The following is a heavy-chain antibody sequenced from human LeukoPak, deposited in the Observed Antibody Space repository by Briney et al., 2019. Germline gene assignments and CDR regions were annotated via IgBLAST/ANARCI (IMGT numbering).Heavy chain of an antibody. CDR1: GFTFNKYT. J-gene: IGHJ4*02. Sequence: GGSLRLSCVASGFTFNKYTMNWVRQAPGEGLEWVAYITRNSSPIYYAVSVKGRFTISRDNVENSLHLQMNSLRAEDTAMYYCTRDPHALDYWGQRTLVTVSS. CDR2: ITRNSSPI. V-gene: IGHV3-48*01. CDR3: TRDPHALDY.